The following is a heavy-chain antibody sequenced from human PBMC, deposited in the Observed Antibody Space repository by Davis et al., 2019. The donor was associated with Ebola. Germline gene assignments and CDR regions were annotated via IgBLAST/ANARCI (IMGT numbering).Heavy chain of an antibody. J-gene: IGHJ4*02. Sequence: GESLKISCAASGFTFSSYAMHWVRQAPGKGLEWVAVISYDGSNKYYADSVKGRFTISRDNSKNTLYLQMNSLRAEDTAVYYCAREGITMVRGVSQPFDYWGQGTLVTVSS. CDR1: GFTFSSYA. V-gene: IGHV3-30*04. CDR2: ISYDGSNK. D-gene: IGHD3-10*01. CDR3: AREGITMVRGVSQPFDY.